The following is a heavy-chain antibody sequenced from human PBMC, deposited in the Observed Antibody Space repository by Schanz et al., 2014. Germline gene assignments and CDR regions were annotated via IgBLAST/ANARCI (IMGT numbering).Heavy chain of an antibody. CDR3: ARVGGGILTSWYSLDS. V-gene: IGHV4-59*11. CDR2: MYHSGSS. Sequence: QVQLQESGPGLVKPSETLSLTCTVSGGSISSHFWSWIRQPPGKGLEWIGYMYHSGSSNHNPSLKSRVTISVDTSKNQFSLKMTSLTAADTAVYFCARVGGGILTSWYSLDSWGQGTLVTVSS. J-gene: IGHJ4*02. CDR1: GGSISSHF. D-gene: IGHD2-8*02.